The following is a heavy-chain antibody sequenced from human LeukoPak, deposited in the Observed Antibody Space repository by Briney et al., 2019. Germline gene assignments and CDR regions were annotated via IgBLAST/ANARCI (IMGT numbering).Heavy chain of an antibody. Sequence: PSETLSLTCSVSGGSINSYYWSWIRQPPGKGLEWIGYIYYSGSTDYNPSLESRVTISVDAPKKQLSLKLSSVTAADTAIYYCARDRRDLSKPNDAFDIWGQGTMVTVSS. CDR2: IYYSGST. D-gene: IGHD4-11*01. CDR3: ARDRRDLSKPNDAFDI. CDR1: GGSINSYY. J-gene: IGHJ3*02. V-gene: IGHV4-59*01.